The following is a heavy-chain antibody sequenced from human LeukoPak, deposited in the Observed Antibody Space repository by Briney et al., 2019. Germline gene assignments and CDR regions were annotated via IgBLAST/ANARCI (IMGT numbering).Heavy chain of an antibody. CDR1: GYIFTTYF. Sequence: ASVKVSCKASGYIFTTYFIHWVRQAPGQGLEWMGWINPNNGDTNYVQKFQGRVTMTRDTSISTAYMELSRLRSDDTAVYYCARDVRMAIPSGGYWGQGTLVTVSS. D-gene: IGHD2-2*02. V-gene: IGHV1-2*02. CDR2: INPNNGDT. J-gene: IGHJ4*02. CDR3: ARDVRMAIPSGGY.